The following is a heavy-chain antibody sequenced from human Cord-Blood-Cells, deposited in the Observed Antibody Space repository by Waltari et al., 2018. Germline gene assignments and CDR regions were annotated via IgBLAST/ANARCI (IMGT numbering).Heavy chain of an antibody. V-gene: IGHV3-33*01. CDR2: IWYDGSNK. Sequence: QVQLVESGGGVVQPGRSLRLSCAASGFTFSSYGMHWVRQAPGKGLEWVAVIWYDGSNKYYADSVKGRFTISRDNSKNTLYLQMNRLRAEDTAVYYCARDLGGDWGYFDYWGQGTLVTVSS. D-gene: IGHD2-21*01. CDR3: ARDLGGDWGYFDY. J-gene: IGHJ4*02. CDR1: GFTFSSYG.